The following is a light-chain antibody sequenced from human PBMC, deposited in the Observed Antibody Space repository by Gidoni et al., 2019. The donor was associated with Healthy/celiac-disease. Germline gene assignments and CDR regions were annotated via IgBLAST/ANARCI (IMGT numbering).Light chain of an antibody. Sequence: DIQLTQSPSFLSASVGDRVTITCRASQGISSYLAWYQQKPGKAPKLRIYAASTLQSGVPSRFSGSGSGTEFTLTISSLQPEDFATYYCQQLNSYPPITFGPGTKVDIK. CDR1: QGISSY. J-gene: IGKJ3*01. V-gene: IGKV1-9*01. CDR3: QQLNSYPPIT. CDR2: AAS.